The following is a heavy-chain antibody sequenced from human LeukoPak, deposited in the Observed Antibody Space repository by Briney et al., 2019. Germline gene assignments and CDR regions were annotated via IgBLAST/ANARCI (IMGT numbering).Heavy chain of an antibody. V-gene: IGHV1-18*01. Sequence: ASVKVSCKGAGYTFTSYGFSWVRQAPGQGLEWMGWISAYNGNTNYAQKLQGRVTMTTDTSTSTAYMELRSLRSDDTAVYYCARVVFDYDILTGYPGGYYFDYWGQGTLVTVSS. CDR3: ARVVFDYDILTGYPGGYYFDY. CDR2: ISAYNGNT. CDR1: GYTFTSYG. D-gene: IGHD3-9*01. J-gene: IGHJ4*02.